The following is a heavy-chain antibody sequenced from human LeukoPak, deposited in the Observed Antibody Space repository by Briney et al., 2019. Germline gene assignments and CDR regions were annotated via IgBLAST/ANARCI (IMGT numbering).Heavy chain of an antibody. CDR1: GFTFSSYS. CDR2: ISSSSSYI. D-gene: IGHD6-19*01. V-gene: IGHV3-21*01. J-gene: IGHJ5*02. Sequence: GGSLRLSCAASGFTFSSYSMNWVRQAPGKGLEWVSSISSSSSYIYYADSVKGRFTISRDNAKNSLYLQMNSLRAEDTAVYYCARDRTIAVAGSNWFDPWGQGTLVTVSS. CDR3: ARDRTIAVAGSNWFDP.